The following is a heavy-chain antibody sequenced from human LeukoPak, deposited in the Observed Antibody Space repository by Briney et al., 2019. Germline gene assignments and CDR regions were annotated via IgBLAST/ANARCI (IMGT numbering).Heavy chain of an antibody. D-gene: IGHD3-10*01. J-gene: IGHJ6*04. Sequence: TSETLSLTCAVSDDSISSGGYSWSWIRQPPGKGLEWIGYIYDSGSTYYNPSLKSRLTISIDMSKNQFSLNLTSVTAADTAVYYCARLPYGSGYWLHREGRDVWGKGTTVTISS. V-gene: IGHV4-30-4*07. CDR1: DDSISSGGYS. CDR3: ARLPYGSGYWLHREGRDV. CDR2: IYDSGST.